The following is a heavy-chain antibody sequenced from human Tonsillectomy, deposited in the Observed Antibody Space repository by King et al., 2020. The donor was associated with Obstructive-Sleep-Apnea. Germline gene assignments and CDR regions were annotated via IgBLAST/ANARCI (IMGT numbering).Heavy chain of an antibody. CDR2: ISYSGST. Sequence: QLQESGPGLVKPSQTLSLTCTVSGGSISSGGYYWSWIRQPPGKGLEWIGYISYSGSTYYNPSLKRGVTISVDTSTNQFSLKLSSGTAADTDVYYCARGYCSSTSCLNYYFDYWGQGTLVTVSS. CDR3: ARGYCSSTSCLNYYFDY. D-gene: IGHD2-2*01. J-gene: IGHJ4*02. CDR1: GGSISSGGYY. V-gene: IGHV4-31*03.